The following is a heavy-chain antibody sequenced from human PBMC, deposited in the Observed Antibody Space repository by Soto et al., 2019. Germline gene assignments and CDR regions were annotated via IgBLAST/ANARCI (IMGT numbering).Heavy chain of an antibody. V-gene: IGHV1-8*01. J-gene: IGHJ6*02. Sequence: ASVKVSSKASGYTFTSYDINGVRKATGQGLEWMGWMNPNSGNTGYAQKFQGSVTMTRNNSISTDYMELSSMRSEDTAVYYCARGPGGLLMVYYYYYGMDVWGQGTTVTVSS. CDR3: ARGPGGLLMVYYYYYGMDV. D-gene: IGHD2-8*01. CDR1: GYTFTSYD. CDR2: MNPNSGNT.